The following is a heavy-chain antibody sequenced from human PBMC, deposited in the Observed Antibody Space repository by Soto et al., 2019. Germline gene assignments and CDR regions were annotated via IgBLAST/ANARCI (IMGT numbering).Heavy chain of an antibody. CDR1: GGNFNTYA. D-gene: IGHD3-10*01. V-gene: IGHV1-69*01. J-gene: IGHJ4*02. CDR2: IIPMFDIK. CDR3: AKEAGDH. Sequence: QLQLVQSGAEVKERGSSVKISCKTSGGNFNTYALTWVRQAPGQGLEWIGGIIPMFDIKNVAQRFQGRATLNADDSMTTAYMEMTSLRSDDTAVYYCAKEAGDHWGQGTLVTVSS.